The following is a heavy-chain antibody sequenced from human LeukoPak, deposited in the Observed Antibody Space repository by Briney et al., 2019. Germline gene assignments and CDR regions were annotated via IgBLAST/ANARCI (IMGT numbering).Heavy chain of an antibody. CDR2: IIPIFGTA. V-gene: IGHV1-69*06. D-gene: IGHD6-13*01. CDR1: GGTFSSYA. CDR3: ASSDIAAAGTVGWFDP. J-gene: IGHJ5*02. Sequence: ASVKVSCKASGGTFSSYAISWVRQAPGQGLEWMGGIIPIFGTANYAQKFQGRVTITADKSTSTAYMELSRLRSDDTAVYYCASSDIAAAGTVGWFDPWGQGTLVTVSS.